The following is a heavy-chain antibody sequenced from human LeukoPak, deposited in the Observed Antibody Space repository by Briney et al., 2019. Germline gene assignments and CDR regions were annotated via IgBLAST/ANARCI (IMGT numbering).Heavy chain of an antibody. D-gene: IGHD3-3*01. CDR1: GGTFSSYA. V-gene: IGHV1-69*04. CDR3: ARVRSETHYDFWSRYYFDY. J-gene: IGHJ4*02. Sequence: ASVKVSCEASGGTFSSYAISWVRQAPGQGLEWMGRIIPILGIANYAQKFQGRVTITADKSTSTAYMELSSLRSEDTAVYYCARVRSETHYDFWSRYYFDYWGQGTLVTVSS. CDR2: IIPILGIA.